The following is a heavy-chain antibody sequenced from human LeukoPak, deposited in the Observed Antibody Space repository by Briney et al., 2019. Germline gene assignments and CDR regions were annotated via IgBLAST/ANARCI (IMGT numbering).Heavy chain of an antibody. Sequence: GGSLRLSCAASGCTFSGFSMSWVRQSPTKGLEWVANIKQDGGERYYVDSVKGRFTISRDNAKNSLSLQMNNLRVEDTAVYYCARAGSHWHYVYWGQGTVVTVSS. J-gene: IGHJ4*02. CDR2: IKQDGGER. CDR1: GCTFSGFS. CDR3: ARAGSHWHYVY. D-gene: IGHD3-10*01. V-gene: IGHV3-7*01.